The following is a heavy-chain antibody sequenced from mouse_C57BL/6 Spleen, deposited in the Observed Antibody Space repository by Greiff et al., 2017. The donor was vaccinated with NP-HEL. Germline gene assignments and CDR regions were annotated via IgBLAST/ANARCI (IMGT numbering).Heavy chain of an antibody. CDR2: IYPGDGDT. Sequence: VQLQQSGPELVKPGASVKISCKASGYAFSSSWMTWVKQRPGKGLEWIGRIYPGDGDTNYNGTFKGKATLTADKSSSTAYMQLSSLTSEDSAVYFCARIPLYYGSSYNYVDYWGQGTTLTVSA. CDR3: ARIPLYYGSSYNYVDY. CDR1: GYAFSSSW. D-gene: IGHD1-1*01. V-gene: IGHV1-82*01. J-gene: IGHJ2*01.